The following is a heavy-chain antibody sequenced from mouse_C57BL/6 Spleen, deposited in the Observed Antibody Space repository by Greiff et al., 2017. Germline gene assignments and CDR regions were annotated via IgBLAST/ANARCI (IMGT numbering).Heavy chain of an antibody. CDR2: IYPGDGDT. CDR3: ARETYYGSPFAY. J-gene: IGHJ3*01. D-gene: IGHD1-1*01. CDR1: GYAFSSYW. V-gene: IGHV1-80*01. Sequence: VKLVESGAELVKPGASVKISCKASGYAFSSYWMNWVKQRPGKGLEWIGQIYPGDGDTNYHGKFKGQATLTADKSTSTAYMQLSSLTSEDSAVYFCARETYYGSPFAYWGQGTLVTVSA.